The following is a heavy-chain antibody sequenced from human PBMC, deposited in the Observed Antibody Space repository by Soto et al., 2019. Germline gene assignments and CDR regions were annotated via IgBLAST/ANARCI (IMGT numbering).Heavy chain of an antibody. V-gene: IGHV3-66*01. J-gene: IGHJ4*02. D-gene: IGHD6-6*01. Sequence: EVQLVESGGGLVQPGGSLRLSCAASGFTVSSNYMSWVRQAPGKGLEWVSVIYSGGSTYYADSVKGRFTISRDNSKNTMYLQMNSLRAEDTAVYYCASDEYSSTHYYFDYWGQGTLVTVSS. CDR2: IYSGGST. CDR1: GFTVSSNY. CDR3: ASDEYSSTHYYFDY.